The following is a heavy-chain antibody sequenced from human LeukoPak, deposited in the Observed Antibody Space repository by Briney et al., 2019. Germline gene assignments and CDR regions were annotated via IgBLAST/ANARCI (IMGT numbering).Heavy chain of an antibody. J-gene: IGHJ5*02. D-gene: IGHD4-17*01. CDR2: INHSGST. V-gene: IGHV4-34*01. CDR3: ARHSKVLATVNP. Sequence: SETLSLTCAVYGGSFSGYYWSWIRQPPGKGLEWIGEINHSGSTNYNPSLKSRVTISVDTSKNQFSLKLSSVTAADTAVYYCARHSKVLATVNPWGQGTLVTVSS. CDR1: GGSFSGYY.